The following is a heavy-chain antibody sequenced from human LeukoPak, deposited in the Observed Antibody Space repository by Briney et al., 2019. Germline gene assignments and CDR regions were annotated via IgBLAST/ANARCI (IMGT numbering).Heavy chain of an antibody. CDR3: ARDWGVVDGAVLRGSYFDY. J-gene: IGHJ4*02. CDR1: GFTFSSYS. D-gene: IGHD3-3*01. V-gene: IGHV3-48*04. CDR2: ISSSSSPI. Sequence: GGSLRLSCAASGFTFSSYSMNWVRQAPGKGLEWVSYISSSSSPIFYADSVKGRFTISRDNAKNSLYLQMNSLRAEDTAMYYCARDWGVVDGAVLRGSYFDYWGQGTPVTVSS.